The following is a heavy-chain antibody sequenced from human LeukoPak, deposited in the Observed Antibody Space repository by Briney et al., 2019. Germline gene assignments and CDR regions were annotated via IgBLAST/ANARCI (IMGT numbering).Heavy chain of an antibody. CDR2: IIPIFGTA. V-gene: IGHV1-69*13. D-gene: IGHD1-26*01. J-gene: IGHJ6*03. CDR3: AFSSYYLQGNYYYMDV. CDR1: GGTFSSYA. Sequence: ASAKVSCKPSGGTFSSYAISWVRQAPGQGLEWMGGIIPIFGTANYAQKFQGRVTITADESTSTAYMGLSSLRSEDTAVYYCAFSSYYLQGNYYYMDVWGKGTTVTVSS.